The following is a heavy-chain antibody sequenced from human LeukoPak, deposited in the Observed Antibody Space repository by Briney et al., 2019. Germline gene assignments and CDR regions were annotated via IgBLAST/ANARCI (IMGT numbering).Heavy chain of an antibody. J-gene: IGHJ4*02. V-gene: IGHV1-69*02. CDR3: ATPRVSYYYDSSGSNFDY. D-gene: IGHD3-22*01. CDR1: GYTFTGYY. Sequence: SVKVSCKASGYTFTGYYMHWVRQAPGQGLEWMGRIIPILGIANYAQKFQGRVTITADKSTSTAYMELSSLRSEDTAVYYCATPRVSYYYDSSGSNFDYWGQGTLVTVSS. CDR2: IIPILGIA.